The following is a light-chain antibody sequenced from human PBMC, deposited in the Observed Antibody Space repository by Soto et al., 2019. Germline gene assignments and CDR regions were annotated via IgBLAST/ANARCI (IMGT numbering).Light chain of an antibody. V-gene: IGKV1-5*03. J-gene: IGKJ1*01. CDR3: LQYRSYWA. Sequence: PMTQSPSTLPASVGDRVIITCRASQRLTDWLAWYQQKPGRAPRLLIYKASSLENGVPTRFSGSGSGTEFTLTISSLQPDDFATYYCLQYRSYWAFGQGTKVELK. CDR2: KAS. CDR1: QRLTDW.